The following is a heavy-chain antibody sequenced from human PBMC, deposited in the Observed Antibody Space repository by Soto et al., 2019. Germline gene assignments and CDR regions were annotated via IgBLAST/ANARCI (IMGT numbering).Heavy chain of an antibody. J-gene: IGHJ6*03. CDR2: ISYDGSNK. CDR1: GFTFSNYV. CDR3: AKVMSMARGPLTMVDYMDV. V-gene: IGHV3-30*18. D-gene: IGHD3-10*01. Sequence: SLRLSCAASGFTFSNYVMHLVRQAPGTGLEWVAVISYDGSNKYYADSVKGRFTISRDNSKNTLYLQMNSLRAEDTAVYYCAKVMSMARGPLTMVDYMDVWGKGTTVTVSS.